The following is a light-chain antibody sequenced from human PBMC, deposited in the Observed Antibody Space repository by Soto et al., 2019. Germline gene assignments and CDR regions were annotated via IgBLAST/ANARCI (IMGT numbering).Light chain of an antibody. CDR2: AAS. V-gene: IGKV1-27*01. CDR3: QKNNSAQYT. Sequence: DIQMTQSPSSMSASVGDRVTITCRASQGIRNYLAWYQQKPGKVPKLLLYAASTLQSGVPSRFSGSGSGTDFTLTISSLQTEDVASYSCQKNNSAQYTVGQGTKLAIK. CDR1: QGIRNY. J-gene: IGKJ2*01.